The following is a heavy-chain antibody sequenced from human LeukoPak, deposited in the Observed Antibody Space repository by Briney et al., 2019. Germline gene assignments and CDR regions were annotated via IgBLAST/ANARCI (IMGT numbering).Heavy chain of an antibody. J-gene: IGHJ6*03. CDR2: ISYDGSNK. Sequence: PGGSLRLSCAASGFTFSSYAMHWVRQAPGKGLEWVAVISYDGSNKYYADSVKGRFTISRDNSKNTLYLQMNSLRAEDTAVYYCARDLKPGYLNMDVWGKGTTVTVSS. V-gene: IGHV3-30-3*01. D-gene: IGHD6-13*01. CDR1: GFTFSSYA. CDR3: ARDLKPGYLNMDV.